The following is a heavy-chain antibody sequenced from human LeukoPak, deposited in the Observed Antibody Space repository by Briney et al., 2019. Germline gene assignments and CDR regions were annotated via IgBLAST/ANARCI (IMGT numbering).Heavy chain of an antibody. CDR1: GGSTSSGSYY. D-gene: IGHD3-10*01. Sequence: SESLSFTCIVSGGSTSSGSYYWSWIRQPPEKSLEWIGYIYYSGSTYYNPSLKSRVTISVDTSKNQFSLKLSSVTAADTAVYYCARVGPNYYYMDVWGKGTTVTVSS. V-gene: IGHV4-31*03. J-gene: IGHJ6*03. CDR2: IYYSGST. CDR3: ARVGPNYYYMDV.